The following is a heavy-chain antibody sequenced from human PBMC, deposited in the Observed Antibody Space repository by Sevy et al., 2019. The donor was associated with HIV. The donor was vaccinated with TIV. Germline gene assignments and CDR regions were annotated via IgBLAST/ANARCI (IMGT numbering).Heavy chain of an antibody. CDR1: GFSFSDYY. D-gene: IGHD6-13*01. J-gene: IGHJ4*02. Sequence: GGSLRISCAASGFSFSDYYMTWIRQAPGKGLEWVSYISSGSRYTNYADSVKGRFAISRDNAENSLYLQMSSLRAEDTAVYYCARVRVVAADYYFDYRGQGTLVTVSS. CDR3: ARVRVVAADYYFDY. CDR2: ISSGSRYT. V-gene: IGHV3-11*06.